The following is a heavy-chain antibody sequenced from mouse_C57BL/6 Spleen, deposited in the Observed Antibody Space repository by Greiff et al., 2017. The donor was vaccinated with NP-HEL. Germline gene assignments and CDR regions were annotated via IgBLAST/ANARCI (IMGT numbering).Heavy chain of an antibody. V-gene: IGHV1-15*01. J-gene: IGHJ4*01. Sequence: VQLQQSGAELVRPRASVTLSCKASGYTFTDYEMHWVKQTPVHGLEWIGAIDPETGGTAYNQKFKGKAILTADKSSSTAYMELRSLTSEDSAVYYCTRGGTVVDYYAMDYWGQGTSVTVSS. CDR2: IDPETGGT. CDR3: TRGGTVVDYYAMDY. D-gene: IGHD1-1*01. CDR1: GYTFTDYE.